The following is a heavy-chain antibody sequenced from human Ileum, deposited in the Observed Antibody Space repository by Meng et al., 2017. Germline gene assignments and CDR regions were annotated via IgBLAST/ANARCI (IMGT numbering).Heavy chain of an antibody. CDR2: ISSSSSYI. CDR3: ARDGYSSSSFDY. CDR1: GFTFSSYS. Sequence: EAQLGGSGGGLVKPGGSLRLYCAASGFTFSSYSMNWVRQAPGKGLEWVSSISSSSSYIYYADSVKGRFTISRDNAKNSLYLQMNSLRAEDTAVYYCARDGYSSSSFDYWGQGTLVTVSS. J-gene: IGHJ4*02. V-gene: IGHV3-21*01. D-gene: IGHD6-13*01.